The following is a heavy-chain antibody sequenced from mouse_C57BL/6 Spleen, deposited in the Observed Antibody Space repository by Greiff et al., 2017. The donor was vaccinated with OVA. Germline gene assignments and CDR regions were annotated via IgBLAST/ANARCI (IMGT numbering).Heavy chain of an antibody. V-gene: IGHV5-12*01. D-gene: IGHD2-3*01. Sequence: EVQVVESGGGLVQPGGSLKLSCAASGFTFSDYYMYWVRQTPEKRLEWVAYISNGGGSTYYPDTVKGRFTISRDNAKNTLYLQMSRLKSEDTAMYYCARQRVYDGYYGDAMDYWGQGTSVTVSS. J-gene: IGHJ4*01. CDR3: ARQRVYDGYYGDAMDY. CDR1: GFTFSDYY. CDR2: ISNGGGST.